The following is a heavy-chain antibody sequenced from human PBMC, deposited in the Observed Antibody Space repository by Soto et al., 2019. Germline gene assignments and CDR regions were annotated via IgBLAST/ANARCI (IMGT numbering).Heavy chain of an antibody. CDR3: ARDLIPYDGPGSFHGFFGY. CDR2: INPRNGDT. D-gene: IGHD3-10*01. J-gene: IGHJ4*02. CDR1: GYSLIDYY. Sequence: GASVKVSCKASGYSLIDYYVHWMRQAPGQGLEWMGWINPRNGDTKYAQKFQGRVTMTSDTSTSTHYVELSRLRSDDTAIYYCARDLIPYDGPGSFHGFFGYWGQGTLGSVSS. V-gene: IGHV1-2*02.